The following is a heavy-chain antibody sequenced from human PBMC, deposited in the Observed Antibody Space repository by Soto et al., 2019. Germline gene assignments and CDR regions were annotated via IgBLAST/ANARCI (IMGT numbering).Heavy chain of an antibody. CDR1: GGTFSGYY. CDR2: INHSGRT. D-gene: IGHD3-22*01. V-gene: IGHV4-34*01. Sequence: SETLSLTCAVYGGTFSGYYWSWVRQPPGKGLEWIGEINHSGRTNYNPSLKSRVTISVDTSKNKFSLKLISVTAADTAVYYCARGRYDYGSSGYYYWGQGTLVTVSS. J-gene: IGHJ4*02. CDR3: ARGRYDYGSSGYYY.